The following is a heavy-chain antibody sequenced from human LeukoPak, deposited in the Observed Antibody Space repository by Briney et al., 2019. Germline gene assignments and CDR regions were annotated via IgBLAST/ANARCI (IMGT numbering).Heavy chain of an antibody. CDR2: IYISGIT. V-gene: IGHV4-4*07. CDR3: ARDRAKYYASGMSSVFEF. J-gene: IGHJ4*02. CDR1: VRSISNDY. Sequence: PSDTLSLTCTVSVRSISNDYWSWLRQPAGKRLEGIGHIYISGITNYNPSVKSRVTMSMDTSKNQFSLNLTSVTAADTAVYYCARDRAKYYASGMSSVFEFWGQGTLVTVSS. D-gene: IGHD3-10*01.